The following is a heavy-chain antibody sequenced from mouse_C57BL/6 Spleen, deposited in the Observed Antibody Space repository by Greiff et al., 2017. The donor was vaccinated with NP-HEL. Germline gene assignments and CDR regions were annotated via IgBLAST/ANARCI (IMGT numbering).Heavy chain of an antibody. D-gene: IGHD1-1*01. CDR1: GYTFTSYW. V-gene: IGHV1-64*01. CDR2: IHPNSGST. J-gene: IGHJ2*01. CDR3: ARFPYYYGSSPLNY. Sequence: QVQLQQPGAELVKPGASVKLSCKASGYTFTSYWMHWVKQRPGQGLEWIGMIHPNSGSTNYNEKFKSKATLTVDKSSSTAYMQLSSLTSEDSAVYYCARFPYYYGSSPLNYWGQGTTLTVSS.